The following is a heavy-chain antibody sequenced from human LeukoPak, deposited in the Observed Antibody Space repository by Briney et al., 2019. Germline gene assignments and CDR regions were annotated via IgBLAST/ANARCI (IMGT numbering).Heavy chain of an antibody. CDR3: ARGGVGTIFGVVITA. CDR1: GFTFSSYS. V-gene: IGHV3-21*01. J-gene: IGHJ5*02. CDR2: ISSSSSSYI. D-gene: IGHD3-3*01. Sequence: GGSLRLSCAASGFTFSSYSMNWVRQAPGKGLEWVSSISSSSSSYIYYADSVKGRFTISRDNAKNSLYLQMNSLRAEDTAVYYCARGGVGTIFGVVITAWGQGTLVTVSP.